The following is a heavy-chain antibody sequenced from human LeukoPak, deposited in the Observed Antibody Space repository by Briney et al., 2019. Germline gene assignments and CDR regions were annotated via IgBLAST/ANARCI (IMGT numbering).Heavy chain of an antibody. D-gene: IGHD3-9*01. Sequence: ASVKVSCKAAGYSLITYGISWVRQAPGQGLEWMGWISAYNGNTNYAQKLQGRVTVTTDTSTNTAYMELRSLRSDGTAVYYCARERKSSYDTLTGYYKSDAFDIWGQGTMVTVSS. CDR1: GYSLITYG. CDR3: ARERKSSYDTLTGYYKSDAFDI. CDR2: ISAYNGNT. V-gene: IGHV1-18*01. J-gene: IGHJ3*02.